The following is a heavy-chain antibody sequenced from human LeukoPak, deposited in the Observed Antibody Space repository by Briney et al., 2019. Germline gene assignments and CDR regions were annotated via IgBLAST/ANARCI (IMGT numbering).Heavy chain of an antibody. J-gene: IGHJ3*01. Sequence: GGSLRLSCAASGXTFKTYAMSWVRQAPGEGLEWVASISAGGLNTYYADAVEGRFSISRDNSKDTVFLQMNSLRAEDTALYYCAKYSTSIIRGAFDFWGQGTMVTVSS. V-gene: IGHV3-23*01. CDR3: AKYSTSIIRGAFDF. CDR2: ISAGGLNT. D-gene: IGHD3-10*01. CDR1: GXTFKTYA.